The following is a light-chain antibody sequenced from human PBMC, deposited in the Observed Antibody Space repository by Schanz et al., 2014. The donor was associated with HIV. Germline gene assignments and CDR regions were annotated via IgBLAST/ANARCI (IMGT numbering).Light chain of an antibody. CDR3: GSYGGSDNMV. CDR2: EVT. Sequence: QSVLTQPPSASGTPGQRVIISCSGSSSNIGTNTVNWYQQHPGQAPQLIIYEVTKRPSGVPARFSGSKSDNTASLTVSGLQADDEADYYCGSYGGSDNMVFGGGTKLTVL. J-gene: IGLJ3*02. CDR1: SSNIGTNT. V-gene: IGLV1-44*01.